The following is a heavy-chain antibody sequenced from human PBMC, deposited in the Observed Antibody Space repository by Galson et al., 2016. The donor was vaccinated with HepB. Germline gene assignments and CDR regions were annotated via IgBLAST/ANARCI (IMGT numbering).Heavy chain of an antibody. V-gene: IGHV2-5*02. Sequence: PALVTPTQTLTLTCGFSLRTNGAGVGWIRQPPGKALEWLALIYWDDDKRYSPSLKSRLTVTKDTSKNQVVLTMTNLDPVDTATYYFAHVTVGALRMDPFDIWGQGTMVTVSS. CDR2: IYWDDDK. J-gene: IGHJ3*02. CDR3: AHVTVGALRMDPFDI. CDR1: GFSLRTNGAG. D-gene: IGHD1-26*01.